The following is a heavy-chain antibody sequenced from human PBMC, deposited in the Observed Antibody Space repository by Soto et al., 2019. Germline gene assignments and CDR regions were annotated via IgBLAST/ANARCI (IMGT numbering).Heavy chain of an antibody. D-gene: IGHD3-10*01. V-gene: IGHV3-23*01. CDR1: GFTFSSDA. J-gene: IGHJ3*02. Sequence: PGGSLILSCAASGFTFSSDASSWVRQAPGKGGEWVYAIRGSGGSTYSADSVKGRFTISRENSKNTLYLQMKSLRAEDTAVYYCSKHPVLLWFGEYAFDIWGQGTMVTVSS. CDR2: IRGSGGST. CDR3: SKHPVLLWFGEYAFDI.